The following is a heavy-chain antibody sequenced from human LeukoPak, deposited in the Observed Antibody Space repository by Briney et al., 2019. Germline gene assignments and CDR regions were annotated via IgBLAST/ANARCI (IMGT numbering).Heavy chain of an antibody. CDR2: IPYDGSYQ. CDR3: AKAGCSSTNCYENY. Sequence: RGSLRLSCAASGFTFRSYGMHWVRQAPGKGLEWVAVIPYDGSYQYYGDSVKGRFSISRDNSKNTLYLQMNSLRPDDTAVYYCAKAGCSSTNCYENYWGQGTLVTVSS. CDR1: GFTFRSYG. D-gene: IGHD2-2*01. J-gene: IGHJ4*02. V-gene: IGHV3-30*18.